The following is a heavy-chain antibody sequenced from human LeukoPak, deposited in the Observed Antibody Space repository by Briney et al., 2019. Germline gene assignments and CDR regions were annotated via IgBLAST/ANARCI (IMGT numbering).Heavy chain of an antibody. CDR3: ASPAWGGDYPKPLDY. CDR1: GGSFSGYY. Sequence: SETLSLTCAVYGGSFSGYYWSWIRQPPGKGLEWIGEINHSGSTNYNPSPKSRVTISVDTSKNQFSLKLSSVTAADTAVYYCASPAWGGDYPKPLDYWGQGTLVTVSS. V-gene: IGHV4-34*01. CDR2: INHSGST. D-gene: IGHD4-17*01. J-gene: IGHJ4*02.